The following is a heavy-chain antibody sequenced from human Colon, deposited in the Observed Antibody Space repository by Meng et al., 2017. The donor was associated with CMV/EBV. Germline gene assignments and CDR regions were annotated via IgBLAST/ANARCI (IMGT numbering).Heavy chain of an antibody. J-gene: IGHJ4*02. Sequence: ESLKISCAASGFTFSSYGMNWVRQAPGKGLEWVSSSSSSSSYIYYADSVKGRFTISRDNPKNSLYLQMNSMRAEDTSVYYCARSGSSSSFDYWGQGTLVTVSS. CDR2: SSSSSSYI. CDR3: ARSGSSSSFDY. D-gene: IGHD6-6*01. V-gene: IGHV3-21*01. CDR1: GFTFSSYG.